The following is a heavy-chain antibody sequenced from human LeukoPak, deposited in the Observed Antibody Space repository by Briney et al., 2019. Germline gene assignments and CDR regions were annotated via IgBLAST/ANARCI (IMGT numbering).Heavy chain of an antibody. CDR2: INPNSGGT. V-gene: IGHV1-2*02. CDR1: GYTFTSYY. Sequence: ASVKVSCKASGYTFTSYYMHWVRQAPGQGVDGMGWINPNSGGTNYAQKFQGRVTMTRDTSISTAYMELSRLRSDDTAVYYCARGLWFGELLGWFDPWGQGTLVTVSS. D-gene: IGHD3-10*01. CDR3: ARGLWFGELLGWFDP. J-gene: IGHJ5*02.